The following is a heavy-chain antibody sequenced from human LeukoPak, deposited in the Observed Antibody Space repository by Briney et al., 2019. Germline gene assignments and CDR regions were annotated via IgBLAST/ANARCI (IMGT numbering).Heavy chain of an antibody. CDR1: GFTLNIYR. Sequence: GGSLRLSCAPSGFTLNIYRMHCVPQARGKGGEGVSHVKRYGSPTRHARSEKGRFTIPRDKAKNTPYPQMNSLRGDDTAVYYCVRALACWGQGTLVTVSS. CDR3: VRALAC. V-gene: IGHV3-74*01. CDR2: VKRYGSPT. J-gene: IGHJ4*02.